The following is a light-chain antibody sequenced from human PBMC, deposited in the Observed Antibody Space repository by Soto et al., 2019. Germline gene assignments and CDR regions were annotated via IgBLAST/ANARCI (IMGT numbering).Light chain of an antibody. Sequence: QSVLTQPPSASGSPGQSVTISCTGTSSDVGDYNYVSWYQQHPGKAPKLIIYEVNKRPSGVPDRFSGSKPGNTASLTVSGLQAEDEADYYCSSYAGSNTFLFGGGTKVTVL. CDR3: SSYAGSNTFL. J-gene: IGLJ3*02. CDR2: EVN. CDR1: SSDVGDYNY. V-gene: IGLV2-8*01.